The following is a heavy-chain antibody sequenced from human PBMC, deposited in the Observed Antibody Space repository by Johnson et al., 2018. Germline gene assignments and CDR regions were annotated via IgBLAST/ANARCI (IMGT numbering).Heavy chain of an antibody. CDR1: GFTYSSYW. CDR2: IKQDGSEK. J-gene: IGHJ6*03. CDR3: ARDPPYYDILTGYYRYYYMDV. D-gene: IGHD3-9*01. Sequence: QLVESGGGVVQPGGSLRLSCAASGFTYSSYWMSWVRQAPGKGLEWVANIKQDGSEKYYVDSVKGRFTISRDNAKNSLYLQMKSLRAEDTALYYCARDPPYYDILTGYYRYYYMDVWGKGTTVTVSS. V-gene: IGHV3-7*01.